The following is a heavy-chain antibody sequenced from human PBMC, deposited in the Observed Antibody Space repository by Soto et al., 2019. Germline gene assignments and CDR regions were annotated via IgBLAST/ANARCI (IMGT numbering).Heavy chain of an antibody. D-gene: IGHD2-15*01. CDR2: ISPDGSAT. CDR3: ARGTMLRGMDV. V-gene: IGHV3-74*01. J-gene: IGHJ6*02. CDR1: GFIFSNHW. Sequence: GGSLRLSCAASGFIFSNHWMNWVRQAPGKGLVWVSRISPDGSATHYADSVKGRFTISRDNAKNTLYLQMNSLRVDDTAVYHCARGTMLRGMDVWGQGTTVTVS.